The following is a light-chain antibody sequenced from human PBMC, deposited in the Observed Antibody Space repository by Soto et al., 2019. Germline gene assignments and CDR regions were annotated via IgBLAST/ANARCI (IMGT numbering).Light chain of an antibody. V-gene: IGKV1-5*03. CDR2: KAS. CDR3: QQYNSYETWT. CDR1: QSISSW. J-gene: IGKJ1*01. Sequence: DIQMTQSPSTLSASVGDRVTITCRASQSISSWLAWYQQKPGKAPKLLIYKASSLESGVPSRFSGSGSGTEFPLTISSLQPDDFAPYYCQQYNSYETWTFGQGTKVEIK.